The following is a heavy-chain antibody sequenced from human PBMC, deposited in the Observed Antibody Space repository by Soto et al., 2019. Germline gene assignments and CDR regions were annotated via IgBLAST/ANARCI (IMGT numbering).Heavy chain of an antibody. D-gene: IGHD1-26*01. CDR2: INPPFGAA. V-gene: IGHV1-46*01. CDR1: GYTFTSYY. Sequence: QVQLVQSGAEVKKPGASVKVSCKASGYTFTSYYIHWVRQAPGQGLEWMGVINPPFGAANYAQQLQNRVTITADKSTRTVHMELSSLRSEDTAVYYCASGVVGATDFDYWGQGTLVTVSS. J-gene: IGHJ4*02. CDR3: ASGVVGATDFDY.